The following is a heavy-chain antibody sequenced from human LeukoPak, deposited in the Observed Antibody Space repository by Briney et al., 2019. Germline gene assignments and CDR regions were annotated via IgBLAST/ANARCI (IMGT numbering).Heavy chain of an antibody. CDR3: AKGGIAAAGPYFDY. CDR1: GFTLSSYG. D-gene: IGHD6-13*01. CDR2: ISYDGSNK. Sequence: GGSLRLSCAASGFTLSSYGMHWVRQAPGKGLEWVAVISYDGSNKYYADSVKGRFIISRDNSKNTLYLQMNSLRAEDTAVYYCAKGGIAAAGPYFDYWGQGTLITVSS. J-gene: IGHJ4*02. V-gene: IGHV3-30*18.